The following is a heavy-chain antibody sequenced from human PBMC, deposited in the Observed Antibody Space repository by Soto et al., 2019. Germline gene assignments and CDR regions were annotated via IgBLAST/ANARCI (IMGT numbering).Heavy chain of an antibody. D-gene: IGHD3-22*01. V-gene: IGHV3-33*01. Sequence: QVQLVESGGGVVQPGRSLRLSCAASGFTFSSYGMHWVRQAPGKGLEWVAVIWYDGSNKYYADSVKGRFTISRDNSKNTLYLQMNSLRAEDTAVYYCSRDRDSSGPDAFDIRGQGTMVTVSS. CDR3: SRDRDSSGPDAFDI. CDR1: GFTFSSYG. J-gene: IGHJ3*02. CDR2: IWYDGSNK.